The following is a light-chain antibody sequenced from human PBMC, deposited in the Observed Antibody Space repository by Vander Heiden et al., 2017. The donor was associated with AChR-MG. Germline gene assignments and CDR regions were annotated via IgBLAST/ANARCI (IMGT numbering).Light chain of an antibody. CDR3: AAWDESLSGQV. J-gene: IGLJ3*02. CDR1: SSNMGSKY. CDR2: RNK. Sequence: QSVLPHPPSASGTPGQGVTLSCSGSSSNMGSKYLHWYQRLPGSAPKLQCDRNKQRPSGVPDRFSGSKAGSSASRAILGLRSEDEAEDDCAAWDESLSGQVFGGGTKLTVL. V-gene: IGLV1-47*01.